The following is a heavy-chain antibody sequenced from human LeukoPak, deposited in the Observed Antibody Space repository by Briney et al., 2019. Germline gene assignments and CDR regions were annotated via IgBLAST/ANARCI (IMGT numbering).Heavy chain of an antibody. CDR3: ARARFPVAADGYNYEYYFDY. CDR1: GGTFSSYA. Sequence: GASVKVSCKASGGTFSSYAISWVRQAPGQGLEWMGGIIPIFGTANYAQKFQGRVTITADESTSTAYMELSSLRSEDTAVYYCARARFPVAADGYNYEYYFDYWGQGTLVTVSS. D-gene: IGHD5-24*01. CDR2: IIPIFGTA. J-gene: IGHJ4*02. V-gene: IGHV1-69*13.